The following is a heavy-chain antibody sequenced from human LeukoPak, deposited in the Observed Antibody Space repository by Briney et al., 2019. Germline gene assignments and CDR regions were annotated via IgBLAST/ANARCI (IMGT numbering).Heavy chain of an antibody. CDR3: ATVFVGSGSYYGAFDI. D-gene: IGHD3-10*01. Sequence: ASVKVSCKVSGYTLTELSMHWVRQAPGKGLEWMGGFDPEDGETIYAQKFQGRVTMTEDTSTDTAYMELSSLRSEDTAVYYCATVFVGSGSYYGAFDIWGQGTMVTVSS. J-gene: IGHJ3*02. CDR1: GYTLTELS. V-gene: IGHV1-24*01. CDR2: FDPEDGET.